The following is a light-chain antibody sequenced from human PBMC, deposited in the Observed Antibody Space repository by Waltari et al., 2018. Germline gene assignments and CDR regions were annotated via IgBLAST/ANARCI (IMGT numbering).Light chain of an antibody. CDR3: HHYGSSPLT. J-gene: IGKJ4*01. Sequence: ELGLTQSPGTLSLSRGEGATLSCRASQSVSSSYLAWYQQKPGQAPRLLIYGASSRATGIPDRFSGSGSGTDVTLTISRLEPEDFAVYYCHHYGSSPLTCGGGTKVEIK. V-gene: IGKV3-20*01. CDR2: GAS. CDR1: QSVSSSY.